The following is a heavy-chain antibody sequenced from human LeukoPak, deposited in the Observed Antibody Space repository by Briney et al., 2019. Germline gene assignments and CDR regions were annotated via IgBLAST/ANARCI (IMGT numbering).Heavy chain of an antibody. V-gene: IGHV4-34*01. Sequence: SETLSLTCAVYGGSFSGYYWSWIRQPPGKGLEWIGEINHSGSTNHNPSLKSRVTISVDTSKNQFSLKLSSVTAADTAVYYCARGKVAVAGHYYYYYGMDVWGQGTTVTVSS. CDR2: INHSGST. D-gene: IGHD6-19*01. J-gene: IGHJ6*02. CDR1: GGSFSGYY. CDR3: ARGKVAVAGHYYYYYGMDV.